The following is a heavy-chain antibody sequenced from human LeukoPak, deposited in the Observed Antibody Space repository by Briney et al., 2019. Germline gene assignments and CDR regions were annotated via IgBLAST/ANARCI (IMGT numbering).Heavy chain of an antibody. Sequence: GASVSVSCKASVYTFTSYGISWVRQAPGQGLEWMGWISAYNGNTNYAQKLQGRVTMTTDTSTSTAYMELRSLRFDDTAVYYCAVNTYSSGSYSNDYWGQGTLVTVSS. CDR2: ISAYNGNT. CDR3: AVNTYSSGSYSNDY. CDR1: VYTFTSYG. V-gene: IGHV1-18*01. J-gene: IGHJ4*02. D-gene: IGHD3-10*01.